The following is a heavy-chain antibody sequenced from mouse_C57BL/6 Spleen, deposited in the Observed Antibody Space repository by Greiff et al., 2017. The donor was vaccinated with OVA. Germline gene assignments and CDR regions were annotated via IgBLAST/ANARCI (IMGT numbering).Heavy chain of an antibody. CDR1: GFTFSDYG. Sequence: VQLQQSGGGLVKPGGSLKLSCAASGFTFSDYGMHWVRQAPEKGLEWVAYISSGSSTIYYADTVKGRFTISRDNAKNTLFLQMTSLRSEDTAMYYCARKVTTGYFDVWGTGTTVTVSS. CDR3: ARKVTTGYFDV. CDR2: ISSGSSTI. V-gene: IGHV5-17*01. J-gene: IGHJ1*03. D-gene: IGHD1-1*01.